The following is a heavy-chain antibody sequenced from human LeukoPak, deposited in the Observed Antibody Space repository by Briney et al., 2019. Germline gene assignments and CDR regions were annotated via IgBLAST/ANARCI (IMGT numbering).Heavy chain of an antibody. D-gene: IGHD3-10*01. CDR2: ISSSGNTI. CDR1: GFTFRSYE. V-gene: IGHV3-48*03. CDR3: TRDLDGSGSYNWFDP. Sequence: GGPLRLSCTASGFTFRSYEMNWVRQAPGKGLEWVSYISSSGNTIYYADSVKGRFTISRDNAKHSLYLQMNSLRAEDTAVYYCTRDLDGSGSYNWFDPWGQGTLVTVS. J-gene: IGHJ5*02.